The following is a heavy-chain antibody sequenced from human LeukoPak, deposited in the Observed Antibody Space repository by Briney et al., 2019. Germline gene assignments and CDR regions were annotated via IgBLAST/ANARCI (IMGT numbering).Heavy chain of an antibody. CDR3: AREIVATIDDDY. Sequence: PGGSLRLSCAASGFTFSTYGIHWVRQAPGKGLEWVAFIRYDGSSKSYADSVKGRFTISRDNSKNVLYLQMNSLRAEDTAVYYCAREIVATIDDDYWGQGTLVTVSS. CDR2: IRYDGSSK. CDR1: GFTFSTYG. D-gene: IGHD5-12*01. J-gene: IGHJ4*02. V-gene: IGHV3-30*02.